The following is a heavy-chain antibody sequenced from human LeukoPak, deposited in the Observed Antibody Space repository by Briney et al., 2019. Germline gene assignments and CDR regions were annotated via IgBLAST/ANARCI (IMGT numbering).Heavy chain of an antibody. CDR2: ISGSGGGT. CDR1: GFTFSSIA. CDR3: AKDLGRYRNNFFDY. J-gene: IGHJ4*02. D-gene: IGHD1-26*01. V-gene: IGHV3-23*01. Sequence: VQPGGSLRVSCAASGFTFSSIAMSWVRQAPDKGLEWVSTISGSGGGTYYADSVKGRFTISRDDSKNTLYLQMNSLRADDTAVYYCAKDLGRYRNNFFDYWGQGNLVTVSS.